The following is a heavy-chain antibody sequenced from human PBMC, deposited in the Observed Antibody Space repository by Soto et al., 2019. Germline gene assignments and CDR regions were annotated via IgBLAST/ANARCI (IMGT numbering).Heavy chain of an antibody. V-gene: IGHV4-59*01. J-gene: IGHJ5*02. Sequence: QVQLQESGPGLVKPSETLSLTCTVSGGSISSYYWSWIRQPPGKGLEWIGYIYYSGSTNYNPSLKSRVTISVDTYKNQSSLQLSSVTAAAAAVYYCARVARWIAARPCWFDPWGQGTLVTVSS. CDR1: GGSISSYY. CDR2: IYYSGST. D-gene: IGHD6-6*01. CDR3: ARVARWIAARPCWFDP.